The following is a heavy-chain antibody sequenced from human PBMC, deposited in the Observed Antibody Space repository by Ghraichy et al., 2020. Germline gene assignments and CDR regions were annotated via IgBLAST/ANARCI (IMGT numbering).Heavy chain of an antibody. CDR1: GGTFSSYA. D-gene: IGHD6-6*01. CDR2: IIPIFGTA. CDR3: ARVEKYPSHSSSYHFDY. V-gene: IGHV1-69*13. Sequence: SVKVSCKASGGTFSSYAISWVRQAPGQGLEWMGGIIPIFGTANYAQKFQGRVTITADESTSTAYMELSSLRSEDTAVYYCARVEKYPSHSSSYHFDYWGQGTLVTVSS. J-gene: IGHJ4*02.